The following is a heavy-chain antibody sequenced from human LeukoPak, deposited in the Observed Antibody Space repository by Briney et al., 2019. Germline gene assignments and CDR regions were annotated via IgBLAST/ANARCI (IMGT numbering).Heavy chain of an antibody. D-gene: IGHD4-23*01. Sequence: PGGFLRLSCAASGFTFSSYAMSWVRQAPGKGLEWVSAISGSGGSTYYADSVKGRFTISRDNSKNTLYLQMNSLRAEDTAVYYCANLPTTVVTVHDYWGQGTLVTVSS. CDR3: ANLPTTVVTVHDY. CDR1: GFTFSSYA. V-gene: IGHV3-23*01. CDR2: ISGSGGST. J-gene: IGHJ4*02.